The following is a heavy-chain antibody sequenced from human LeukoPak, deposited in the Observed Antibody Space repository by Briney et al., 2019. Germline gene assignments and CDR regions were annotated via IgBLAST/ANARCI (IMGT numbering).Heavy chain of an antibody. V-gene: IGHV3-23*01. CDR2: ISGSGGST. CDR3: AKYRYSSSWYYFDY. CDR1: GFTFSSYA. J-gene: IGHJ4*02. D-gene: IGHD6-13*01. Sequence: PGGSLRLSCAASGFTFSSYAMSRVRQAPGKGLEWVSAISGSGGSTYYADSVKGRFTISRDNSKNTLYLQMNSLRAEDTAVYYCAKYRYSSSWYYFDYWGQGTLVTVSS.